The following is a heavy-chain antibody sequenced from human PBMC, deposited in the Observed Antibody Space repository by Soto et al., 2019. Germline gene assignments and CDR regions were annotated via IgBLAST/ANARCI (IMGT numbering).Heavy chain of an antibody. CDR2: ISSSSSYI. D-gene: IGHD6-19*01. CDR3: ARSSGYSSGWYYYYYYGMDV. J-gene: IGHJ6*02. Sequence: GGSLRLSCAASGFTLSSYSMNWVLQAPGQRLEWVSSISSSSSYIYYADSVKGRFTISRDNAKNSLYLQTNSLRAEDTAVYYCARSSGYSSGWYYYYYYGMDVWGQGTTVTVSS. CDR1: GFTLSSYS. V-gene: IGHV3-21*01.